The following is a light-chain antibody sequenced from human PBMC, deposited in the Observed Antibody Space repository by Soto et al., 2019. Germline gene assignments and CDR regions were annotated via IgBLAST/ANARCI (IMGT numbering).Light chain of an antibody. CDR1: SRDVGGYNS. CDR2: DVT. V-gene: IGLV2-14*03. CDR3: SSVTSSSALRV. Sequence: QSALTQPDSVSGSPGQSITISCTGTSRDVGGYNSVSWYQHHPGKAPELIIYDVTNRPSGISHRFSGSKSGNTASLTISGLQAEDEAVYYCSSVTSSSALRVFGGGTKLTVL. J-gene: IGLJ3*02.